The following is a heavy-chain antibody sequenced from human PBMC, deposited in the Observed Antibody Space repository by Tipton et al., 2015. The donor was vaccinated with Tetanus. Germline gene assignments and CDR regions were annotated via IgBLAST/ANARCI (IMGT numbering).Heavy chain of an antibody. CDR1: GYTFTAFH. V-gene: IGHV1-2*02. CDR3: ASAMDSPVAGPVFLDF. CDR2: INRYNGGA. J-gene: IGHJ4*02. Sequence: QSGPEVKQPGASVKVSCKASGYTFTAFHIHWVRQAPGQGLEWLGWINRYNGGAHYAEKFQGGVSLTWDTSIKTAYMELSSLKSDDTTIYYCASAMDSPVAGPVFLDFWGQGTLVAVSS. D-gene: IGHD6-19*01.